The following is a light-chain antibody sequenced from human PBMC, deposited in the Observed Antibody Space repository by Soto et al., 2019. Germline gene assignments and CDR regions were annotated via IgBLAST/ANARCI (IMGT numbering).Light chain of an antibody. CDR3: QQYNDYWT. Sequence: DIQMTQSPSTLSASVGDRVTITCRASQSIKSWLAWYQQKPGKAPKLLIYKASDLNGGVPSRFSGSGSGTEFTLTISNLQPDDLATYYCQQYNDYWTFGQGTKVEI. CDR1: QSIKSW. J-gene: IGKJ1*01. V-gene: IGKV1-5*03. CDR2: KAS.